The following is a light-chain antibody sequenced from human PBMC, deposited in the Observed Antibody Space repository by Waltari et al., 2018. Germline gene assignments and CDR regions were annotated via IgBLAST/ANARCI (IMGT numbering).Light chain of an antibody. Sequence: DIQVTQSPSSLSASVGHRVTITCRASQSMSRFLNWYQQKPGKAPRLLISSTSNLQNGVPSRFSGSGSGADCTLTINSLQPEDFATYFCLQSNIYPLTFGQGTKVEI. V-gene: IGKV1-39*01. CDR2: STS. CDR1: QSMSRF. CDR3: LQSNIYPLT. J-gene: IGKJ1*01.